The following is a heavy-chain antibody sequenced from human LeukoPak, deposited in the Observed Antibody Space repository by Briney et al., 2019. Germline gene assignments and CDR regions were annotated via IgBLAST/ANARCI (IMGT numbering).Heavy chain of an antibody. J-gene: IGHJ1*01. CDR1: GGSISSYY. D-gene: IGHD6-13*01. CDR3: ARGFESSSWYDPAEYFQH. Sequence: SETLSLTCTVSGGSISSYYWSWIRQPPGKGLEWIGSIYHTGTTYYNPSLKSRVTISLDTSRNQFSLTMRSVTATDTAMYYCARGFESSSWYDPAEYFQHWGQGTLVTVSS. CDR2: IYHTGTT. V-gene: IGHV4-59*08.